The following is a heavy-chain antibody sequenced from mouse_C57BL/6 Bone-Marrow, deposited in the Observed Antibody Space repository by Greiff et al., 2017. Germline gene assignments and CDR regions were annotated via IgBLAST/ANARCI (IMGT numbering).Heavy chain of an antibody. D-gene: IGHD1-1*01. Sequence: EVQLQQSGAELVRPGASVKLSCTASGFKFRDAYMNWVKQRPEQGLEWIGWIDPGNGDTEYDSKFPGKATITADTSSNTAYLQLSSLTSEDTAVYYSTRGINWGQGTTLTVSA. CDR3: TRGIN. CDR1: GFKFRDAY. CDR2: IDPGNGDT. J-gene: IGHJ2*01. V-gene: IGHV14-4*01.